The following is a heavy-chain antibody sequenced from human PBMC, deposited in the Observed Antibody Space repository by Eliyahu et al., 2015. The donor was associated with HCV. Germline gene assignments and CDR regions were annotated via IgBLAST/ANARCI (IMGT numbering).Heavy chain of an antibody. V-gene: IGHV3-23*01. Sequence: EVQLLESGGGLVQPGGSLRLSCAASGFTFSNYAMXWVRQAPGKGLEWVSTISISGGNTYYADSVKGRFTISRDNSKNTFYLQMNSLRAEDTAVYYCAKYHGYSSGLYDAFDMWGQGTIVTVSS. CDR2: ISISGGNT. D-gene: IGHD6-19*01. CDR3: AKYHGYSSGLYDAFDM. J-gene: IGHJ3*02. CDR1: GFTFSNYA.